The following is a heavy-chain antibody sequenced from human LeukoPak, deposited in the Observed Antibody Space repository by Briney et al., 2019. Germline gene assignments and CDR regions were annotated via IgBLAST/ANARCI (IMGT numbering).Heavy chain of an antibody. CDR2: INTNTGNP. CDR1: GYTFTNNA. Sequence: ASVKVSCKTSGYTFTNNAINWVRQAPGQGLEWMGWINTNTGNPTYAQGFFTGRYVFSLDTSASTAYLQITGLKADDTAVYYCGRDPRLGIRGYTYGYIDHWGQGTLLTVAS. D-gene: IGHD5-18*01. V-gene: IGHV7-4-1*02. J-gene: IGHJ4*02. CDR3: GRDPRLGIRGYTYGYIDH.